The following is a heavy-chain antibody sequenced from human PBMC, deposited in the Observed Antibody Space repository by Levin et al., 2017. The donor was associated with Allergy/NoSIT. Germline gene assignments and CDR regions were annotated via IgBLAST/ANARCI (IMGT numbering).Heavy chain of an antibody. D-gene: IGHD3-10*01. J-gene: IGHJ5*02. CDR2: INHSGST. Sequence: SQTLSLTCAVYGGSFSGYYWSWIRQPPGKGLEWIGEINHSGSTNYNPSLKSRVTISVDTSKNQFSLKLSSVTAADTAVYYCASWSITMVRGNNWFDPWGQGTLVTVSS. V-gene: IGHV4-34*01. CDR1: GGSFSGYY. CDR3: ASWSITMVRGNNWFDP.